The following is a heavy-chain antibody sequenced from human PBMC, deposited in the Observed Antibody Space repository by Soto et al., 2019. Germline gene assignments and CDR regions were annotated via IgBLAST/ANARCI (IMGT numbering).Heavy chain of an antibody. CDR1: GYSFTSYW. Sequence: GESLKISCKGSGYSFTSYWISGVRQMPGKGLEWMGRIDPSDSYTNYSPSFQGHVTISADKSISTAYLQWSSLKASDTAMYYCARHVGYDFWSGYRHNYYYGMDVWGQGTTVTVSS. V-gene: IGHV5-10-1*01. CDR3: ARHVGYDFWSGYRHNYYYGMDV. D-gene: IGHD3-3*01. J-gene: IGHJ6*02. CDR2: IDPSDSYT.